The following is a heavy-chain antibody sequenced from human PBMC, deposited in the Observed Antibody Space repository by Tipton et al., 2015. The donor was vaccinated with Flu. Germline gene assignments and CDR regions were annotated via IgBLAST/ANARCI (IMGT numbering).Heavy chain of an antibody. CDR3: AREKDSCGSEYFQH. CDR2: IYSSGST. CDR1: GASISSRSYY. V-gene: IGHV4-39*07. J-gene: IGHJ1*01. D-gene: IGHD6-19*01. Sequence: TLSLTCTVSGASISSRSYYWGWIRQPPGKGLEWIGCIYSSGSTYYNPSLKIRVTISLDTSKNQFSLKLSPVTAADTAVYYGAREKDSCGSEYFQHWGQGTLVTVSS.